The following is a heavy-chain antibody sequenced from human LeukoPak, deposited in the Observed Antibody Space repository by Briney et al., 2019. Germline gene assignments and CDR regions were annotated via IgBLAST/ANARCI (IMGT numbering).Heavy chain of an antibody. V-gene: IGHV5-51*01. Sequence: GESLQISCKGSGCSFTSYWIGWVRQMPGKGLEWMGIIYPGDSDTRYSPSFQGQVTISADKSISTAYLQWSSLKASDTAMYYCARRYDSSGCDYWGQGTLVTVSS. CDR1: GCSFTSYW. J-gene: IGHJ4*02. CDR3: ARRYDSSGCDY. D-gene: IGHD3-22*01. CDR2: IYPGDSDT.